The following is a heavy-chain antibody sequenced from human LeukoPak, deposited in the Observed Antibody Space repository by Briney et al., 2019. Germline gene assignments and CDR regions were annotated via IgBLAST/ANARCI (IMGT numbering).Heavy chain of an antibody. CDR3: WEGGEGDVTPFDY. D-gene: IGHD3-16*01. V-gene: IGHV3-23*01. CDR1: GFTFTSYS. J-gene: IGHJ4*02. CDR2: VSGGGGST. Sequence: PGGSLRLSCAASGFTFTSYSMNWVRQAPGKGLEWVSTVSGGGGSTYYADSVKGRFTISRDNSKNTLYLQVNSLRAEDTAVYYWWEGGEGDVTPFDYLGQGTLVTVSS.